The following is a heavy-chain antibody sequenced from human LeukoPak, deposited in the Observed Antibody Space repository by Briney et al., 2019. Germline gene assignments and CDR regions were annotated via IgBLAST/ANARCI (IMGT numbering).Heavy chain of an antibody. D-gene: IGHD1-26*01. CDR2: IIPILGIA. Sequence: ASVKVSCKASGGTFSSYAISWVRQAPGQGLEWMGRIIPILGIANYAQKFQGRVTITADKSTSTAYMELSSLRSEDTAVYYCARGWGSGSYAVDYWGQGTLVTVSS. CDR3: ARGWGSGSYAVDY. J-gene: IGHJ4*02. CDR1: GGTFSSYA. V-gene: IGHV1-69*04.